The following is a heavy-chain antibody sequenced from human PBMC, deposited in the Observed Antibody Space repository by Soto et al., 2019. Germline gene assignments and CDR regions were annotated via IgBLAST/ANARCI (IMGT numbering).Heavy chain of an antibody. V-gene: IGHV3-30-3*01. D-gene: IGHD1-1*01. J-gene: IGHJ4*02. CDR1: GFTFSNYA. CDR2: ISYDGSNK. CDR3: ARDAGRYNKYDY. Sequence: QVQLVESGGGVVQSGRSLRLSCTASGFTFSNYAMHWVRQAPGKGLEWVAVISYDGSNKYYVDSVKGRFTISRDNSKNTLYLQMNSLRPEDTSLYYCARDAGRYNKYDYWGQGTLVTVSS.